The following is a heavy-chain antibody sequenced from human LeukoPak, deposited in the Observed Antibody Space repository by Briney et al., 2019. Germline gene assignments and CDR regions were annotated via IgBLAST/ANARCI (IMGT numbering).Heavy chain of an antibody. Sequence: GGSLRLSCAASGFTFSGYAMHWVRQAPGKGLEWVSSISSSSSYIYYADSVKGRFTISRDNAKNSLYLQMNSLRAEDTAVYYCGRGSVGFGELNYWGQGTLVTVSS. CDR2: ISSSSSYI. CDR1: GFTFSGYA. V-gene: IGHV3-21*01. CDR3: GRGSVGFGELNY. J-gene: IGHJ4*02. D-gene: IGHD3-10*01.